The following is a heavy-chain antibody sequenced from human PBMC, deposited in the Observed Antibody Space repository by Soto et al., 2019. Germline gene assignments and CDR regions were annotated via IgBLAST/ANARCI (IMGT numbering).Heavy chain of an antibody. CDR3: AKSCGRDCYSRLEH. D-gene: IGHD2-21*02. CDR2: ISYDGSNK. V-gene: IGHV3-30*18. Sequence: GGSLRLSCAASGFTFSSYGMHWVRQAPGKGLEWVAVISYDGSNKYYADSVKGRFTISRDNSKNTLYLQMNSLGAEDTAVYYCAKSCGRDCYSRLEHWGQAPQVTVSS. J-gene: IGHJ1*01. CDR1: GFTFSSYG.